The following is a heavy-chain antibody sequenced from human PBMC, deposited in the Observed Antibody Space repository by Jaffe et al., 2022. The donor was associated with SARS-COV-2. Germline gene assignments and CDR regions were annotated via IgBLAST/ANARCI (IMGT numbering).Heavy chain of an antibody. J-gene: IGHJ6*02. V-gene: IGHV4-39*01. D-gene: IGHD5-18*01. CDR3: ARLARTARGYSYGPRVFYYYYGMDV. Sequence: QLQLQESGPGLVKPSETLSLTCTVSGGSISSSSYYWGWIRQPPGKGLEWIGSIYYSGSTYYNPSLKSRVTISVDTSKNQFSLKLSSVTAADTAVYYCARLARTARGYSYGPRVFYYYYGMDVWGQGTTVTVSS. CDR2: IYYSGST. CDR1: GGSISSSSYY.